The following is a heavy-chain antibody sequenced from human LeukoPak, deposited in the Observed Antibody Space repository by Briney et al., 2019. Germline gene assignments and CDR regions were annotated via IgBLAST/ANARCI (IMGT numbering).Heavy chain of an antibody. Sequence: GGSLRLSCAASGFIFDDYDMSWVRHAPGKGLECVCGINRNGGSTGYADSVEGRFTISRDNAKNSLYLQMDSLRAEDTAVYYCAKVNSVWYADAFDIWGQGTMVTVSS. CDR1: GFIFDDYD. CDR2: INRNGGST. CDR3: AKVNSVWYADAFDI. D-gene: IGHD6-19*01. J-gene: IGHJ3*02. V-gene: IGHV3-20*04.